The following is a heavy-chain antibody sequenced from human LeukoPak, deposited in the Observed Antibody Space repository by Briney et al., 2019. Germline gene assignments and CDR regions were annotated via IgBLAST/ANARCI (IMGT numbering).Heavy chain of an antibody. Sequence: GGSLRLSCAASGFTFSSYGMHWVRQAPGKGLEWVAVISYDGSNKCYADSVKGRFTISRDNSKNTLYLQMNSLRAEDTAVYYCATSVGYDSSGSPYFDYWGQGTLVTVSS. V-gene: IGHV3-30*03. CDR1: GFTFSSYG. CDR2: ISYDGSNK. D-gene: IGHD3-22*01. J-gene: IGHJ4*02. CDR3: ATSVGYDSSGSPYFDY.